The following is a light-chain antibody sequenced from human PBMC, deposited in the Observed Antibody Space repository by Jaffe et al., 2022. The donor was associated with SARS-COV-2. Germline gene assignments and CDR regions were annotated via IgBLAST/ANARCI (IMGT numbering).Light chain of an antibody. V-gene: IGLV3-19*01. CDR2: GKD. CDR1: SLRKYY. J-gene: IGLJ1*01. CDR3: NSRDTSGDHLEV. Sequence: SSELTQDPAVSVALGQTVRITCQGDSLRKYYASWYQQKPGQAPVLVIYGKDYRPSGIPDRFSGSISGNTASLTITGAQAEDEADYYCNSRDTSGDHLEVFGTGTKVTVL.